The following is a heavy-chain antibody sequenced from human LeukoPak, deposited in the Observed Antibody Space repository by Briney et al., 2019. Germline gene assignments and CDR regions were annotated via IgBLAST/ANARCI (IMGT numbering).Heavy chain of an antibody. Sequence: SETLSLTCTVSGGSISSYYWSWIRQPPGKGLEWIGYIYYSGSTNYNPSLKSRVTISVDTSKNQFSLKLSSVTAADTAVYYCARHGYSSGWWYFDYWGQGTLVTVSS. CDR2: IYYSGST. J-gene: IGHJ4*02. CDR1: GGSISSYY. D-gene: IGHD6-19*01. V-gene: IGHV4-59*08. CDR3: ARHGYSSGWWYFDY.